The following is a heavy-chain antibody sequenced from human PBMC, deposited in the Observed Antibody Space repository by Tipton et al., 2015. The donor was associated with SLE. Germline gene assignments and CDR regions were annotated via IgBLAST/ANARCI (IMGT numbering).Heavy chain of an antibody. J-gene: IGHJ4*02. CDR1: GFPFGSYP. CDR2: ISSDGDST. CDR3: ARGGDGAIIDF. Sequence: SLRLSCAASGFPFGSYPMLWVRQAPGKGLEHVSLISSDGDSTYYADSVKGTFSISRDNSRNTLFLQMGSLRAEDTALYYCARGGDGAIIDFWGQGTQVTVSS. V-gene: IGHV3-64*02. D-gene: IGHD2-21*01.